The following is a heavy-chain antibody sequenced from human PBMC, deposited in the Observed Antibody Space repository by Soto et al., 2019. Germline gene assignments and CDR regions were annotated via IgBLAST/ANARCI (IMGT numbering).Heavy chain of an antibody. J-gene: IGHJ4*02. D-gene: IGHD1-26*01. CDR1: GFTFSNYW. V-gene: IGHV3-7*03. Sequence: EVRLVESGGGLVQPGGSLRLSCAASGFTFSNYWMTWVRQAPGKGLEWVANIIKDGSEKSYVDSMKGRFTISRDNAKNSLYLEMNSLRVEDTAVYYCARDLGGLGYWGQGTLVTVSS. CDR3: ARDLGGLGY. CDR2: IIKDGSEK.